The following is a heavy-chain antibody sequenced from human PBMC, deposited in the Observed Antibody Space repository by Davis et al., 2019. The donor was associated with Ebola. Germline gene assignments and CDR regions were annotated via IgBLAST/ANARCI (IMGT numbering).Heavy chain of an antibody. CDR1: GFTFSSYS. Sequence: GGSLRLSCAASGFTFSSYSMNWVRQAPGKGLEWVSSISSSSSYIYYADSVKGRFTISRDNAKNSLYLQMSSLRAEDTAIYYCARDRALFFHDGLDYWGQGTLVTVSS. J-gene: IGHJ4*02. D-gene: IGHD5-24*01. CDR3: ARDRALFFHDGLDY. V-gene: IGHV3-21*01. CDR2: ISSSSSYI.